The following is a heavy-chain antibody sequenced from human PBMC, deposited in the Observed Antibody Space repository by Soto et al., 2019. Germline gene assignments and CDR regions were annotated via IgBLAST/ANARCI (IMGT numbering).Heavy chain of an antibody. D-gene: IGHD2-15*01. CDR3: VREKRYCSGGKCYSDGMDV. V-gene: IGHV4-59*13. CDR1: GDFINSYH. CDR2: IYVSGAT. Sequence: KTSETLSLTCTVSGDFINSYHWTWIRQPPGKGLEWIGYIYVSGATGHNPSLNSRVTISLDTPNNQVSLRLTSVTAADTAMYYCVREKRYCSGGKCYSDGMDVWGQGTTVTVSS. J-gene: IGHJ6*02.